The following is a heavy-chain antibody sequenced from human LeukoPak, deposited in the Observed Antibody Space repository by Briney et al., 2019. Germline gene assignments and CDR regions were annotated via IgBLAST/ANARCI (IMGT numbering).Heavy chain of an antibody. CDR1: GGSFSGYY. D-gene: IGHD2-15*01. CDR2: INHSGST. J-gene: IGHJ4*02. CDR3: ARGRGYCSGGSCHIPDY. Sequence: PSETLSLTCAVYGGSFSGYYWSWIRQPPGKGLEWIGEINHSGSTNYNPSLKSRVTISVDTSKNQFSLKLSSVTAADTAVYYCARGRGYCSGGSCHIPDYWGQGTLVTVSS. V-gene: IGHV4-34*01.